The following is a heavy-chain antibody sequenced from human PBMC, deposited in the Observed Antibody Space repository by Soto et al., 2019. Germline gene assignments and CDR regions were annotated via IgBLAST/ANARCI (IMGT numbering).Heavy chain of an antibody. V-gene: IGHV4-34*01. CDR1: GGSFSGSY. D-gene: IGHD4-17*01. CDR3: ASTYGDYDY. CDR2: INHSGST. Sequence: SETLSLTCAVYGGSFSGSYWSWIRQPPGKGLEWIGEINHSGSTNYNPSLKSRVTISVDTSKDQFSLKLSSVTAADTAVYYCASTYGDYDYWGQGTLVTVSS. J-gene: IGHJ4*02.